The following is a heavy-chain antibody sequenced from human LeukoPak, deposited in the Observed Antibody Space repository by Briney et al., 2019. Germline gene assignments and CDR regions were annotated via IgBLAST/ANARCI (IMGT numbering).Heavy chain of an antibody. CDR1: GYTFTGYY. V-gene: IGHV1-2*02. CDR2: INPNSGGT. D-gene: IGHD3-3*01. J-gene: IGHJ6*02. Sequence: GASVKVSCKASGYTFTGYYMHWVRQAPGQGLEWMGWINPNSGGTNYAQKFQGRVTMTRDTSISTAYVELSRLRSDDTAVYYCASPTNFWSGYNTRHYYYYGMDVWGQGTTVTVSS. CDR3: ASPTNFWSGYNTRHYYYYGMDV.